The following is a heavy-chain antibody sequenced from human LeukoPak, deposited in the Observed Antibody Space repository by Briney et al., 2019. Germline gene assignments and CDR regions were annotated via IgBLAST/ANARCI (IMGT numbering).Heavy chain of an antibody. CDR2: IYYSGST. CDR3: ARHDTSGYYFDY. D-gene: IGHD3-22*01. J-gene: IGHJ4*02. CDR1: GGSITSYY. Sequence: SETLSLTCTVSGGSITSYYWNWLRQPPGKALEWIGYIYYSGSTNYNPSLKSRVTISVEKSKNQFSLKLSSVTAADTAMYFCARHDTSGYYFDYWGQGTLVTVSS. V-gene: IGHV4-59*01.